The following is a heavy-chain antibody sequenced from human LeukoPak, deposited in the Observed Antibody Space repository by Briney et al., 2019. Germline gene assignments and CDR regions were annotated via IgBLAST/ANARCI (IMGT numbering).Heavy chain of an antibody. CDR2: ISGRSGTI. Sequence: PGGSLRLSCAASGFTFSSYSMNWVRQAPGKGLEWVSYISGRSGTIYYADSVKGRFTVSRDNAKNSLYLQMNSLRAEDTAVYYCARALSTTTMEFWGQGTLVTVSS. CDR3: ARALSTTTMEF. CDR1: GFTFSSYS. V-gene: IGHV3-48*01. D-gene: IGHD1-1*01. J-gene: IGHJ4*02.